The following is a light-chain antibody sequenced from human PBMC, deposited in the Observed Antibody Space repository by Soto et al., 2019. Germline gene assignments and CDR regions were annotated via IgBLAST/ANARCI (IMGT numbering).Light chain of an antibody. CDR3: SSYASSNNVM. J-gene: IGLJ3*02. CDR1: SSDVGGYNY. Sequence: QSVLTQPPSASGSPGQSVTISCTGTSSDVGGYNYVSWYQQHPGKAPKLMIYEVNKRPSGVPDRFSGSKSGNTASLTVSGLQAEDEADYYCSSYASSNNVMFGGGTKVTVL. V-gene: IGLV2-8*01. CDR2: EVN.